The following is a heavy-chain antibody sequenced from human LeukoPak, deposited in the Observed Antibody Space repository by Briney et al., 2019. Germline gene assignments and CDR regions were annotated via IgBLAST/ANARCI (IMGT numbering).Heavy chain of an antibody. D-gene: IGHD6-13*01. CDR3: AKDSRIAAAGTIGHSYYFDY. CDR2: IRYDGSNK. J-gene: IGHJ4*02. Sequence: GGSLRLSCAASGFTFSSYGMHWVRQAPGKGLEWVAFIRYDGSNKYYADSVKGRFTISRDNSKNTLYLQMNSLRAEDTAVYYCAKDSRIAAAGTIGHSYYFDYWGQGTLVTISS. CDR1: GFTFSSYG. V-gene: IGHV3-30*02.